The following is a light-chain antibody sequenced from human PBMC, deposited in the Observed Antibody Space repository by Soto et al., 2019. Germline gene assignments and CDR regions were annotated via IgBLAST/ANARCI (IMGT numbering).Light chain of an antibody. Sequence: EIVMTQSPGTLSVSPGDRVTLSCRASERVGSNVAWYRHKPGQAHRLLIYGASVRATGIPDRFSGSGSETGLTLTIRGLQSDEFAVYYCQRWLRWTFGQGIRLELK. CDR3: QRWLRWT. CDR1: ERVGSN. J-gene: IGKJ1*01. CDR2: GAS. V-gene: IGKV3-15*01.